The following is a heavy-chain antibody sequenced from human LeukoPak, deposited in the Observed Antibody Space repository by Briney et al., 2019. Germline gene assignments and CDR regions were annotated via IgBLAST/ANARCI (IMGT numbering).Heavy chain of an antibody. Sequence: GGSLRLSCAASGFTFSTYWMTWVRQAPGKGPEWVDNIKEDGSATYYVDSVKGRFTISRDNAKKSLYLQMNSLRAEDTAVYYCARDSPGYLAYDSWGQGTLVTVSS. V-gene: IGHV3-7*04. CDR3: ARDSPGYLAYDS. CDR2: IKEDGSAT. D-gene: IGHD1-1*01. J-gene: IGHJ4*02. CDR1: GFTFSTYW.